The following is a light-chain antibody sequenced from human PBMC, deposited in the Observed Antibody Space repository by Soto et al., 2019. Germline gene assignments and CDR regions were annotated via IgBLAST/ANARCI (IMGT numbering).Light chain of an antibody. V-gene: IGKV3-15*01. J-gene: IGKJ5*01. CDR1: QSISRS. CDR2: DAS. CDR3: QQYDNWPPSIT. Sequence: EIVLTQSPAILSVSPGERATLSCRASQSISRSLAWYQQKPGQAPRLLISDASTRATGIPARFSGSGSGTEFTLTISSLQSEDFALYYCQQYDNWPPSITFGQGTRLEIK.